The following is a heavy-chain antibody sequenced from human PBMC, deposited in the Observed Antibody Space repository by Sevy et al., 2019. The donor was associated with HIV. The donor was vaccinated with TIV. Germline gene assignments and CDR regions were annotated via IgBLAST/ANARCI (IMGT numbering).Heavy chain of an antibody. V-gene: IGHV3-7*01. CDR3: VRVIAAAGSF. Sequence: GGSLRLSCAASGFTLNSYWMSWVRQAPGKGLEWVANINQDGSVKYYVDSVKGRFTISRDNARNSLYLRMNSLGAEDTALYYCVRVIAAAGSFWGQGTLVTVSS. CDR2: INQDGSVK. J-gene: IGHJ4*02. CDR1: GFTLNSYW. D-gene: IGHD6-13*01.